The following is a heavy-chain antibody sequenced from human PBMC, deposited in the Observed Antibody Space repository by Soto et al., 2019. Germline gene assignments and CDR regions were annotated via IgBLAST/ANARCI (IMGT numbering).Heavy chain of an antibody. CDR1: GYTFTSNY. CDR2: INPSGGST. J-gene: IGHJ6*03. D-gene: IGHD3-3*01. V-gene: IGHV1-46*03. CDR3: ASHYDFWSGSPDYYYYYMDV. Sequence: ASVXVSCKESGYTFTSNYMHWVRQAPGQGLEWMGIINPSGGSTSYAQKFQGRVTMTRDTSTSTVYMELSSLRSEDTAVYYCASHYDFWSGSPDYYYYYMDVWGEGTTVTGSS.